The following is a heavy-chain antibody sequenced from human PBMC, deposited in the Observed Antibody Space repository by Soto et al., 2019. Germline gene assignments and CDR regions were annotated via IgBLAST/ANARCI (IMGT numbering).Heavy chain of an antibody. CDR1: GYTFTIYY. V-gene: IGHV1-46*01. CDR3: ARDRVKIGYCSSTSCIPSNWFDP. J-gene: IGHJ5*02. Sequence: GASVKVSCKASGYTFTIYYMHWVRQAPGQGLEWMGIINPSGGSTSYAQKFQGRVTMTRDTSTSTVYMELSSLRSEDTAVYYCARDRVKIGYCSSTSCIPSNWFDPWGQGTLVTVSS. D-gene: IGHD2-2*03. CDR2: INPSGGST.